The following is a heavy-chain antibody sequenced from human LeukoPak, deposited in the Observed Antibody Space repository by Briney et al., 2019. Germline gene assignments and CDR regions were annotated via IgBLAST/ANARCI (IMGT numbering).Heavy chain of an antibody. CDR2: ITTTGITT. D-gene: IGHD7-27*01. CDR1: GFTFSTCV. J-gene: IGHJ2*01. CDR3: ASRVNWGSWYFDL. V-gene: IGHV3-23*01. Sequence: GGSLRLSCAASGFTFSTCVMTWVRQIPGKGLEWVSAITTTGITTYYADSVKGLFTISRDNSNNTLFLQMDSLRAEDTAVYFCASRVNWGSWYFDLWGRGTLVTVS.